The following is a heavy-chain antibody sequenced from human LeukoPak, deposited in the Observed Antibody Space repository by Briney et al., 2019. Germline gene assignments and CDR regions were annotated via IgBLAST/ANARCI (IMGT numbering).Heavy chain of an antibody. Sequence: ASVKVSCKASGYTFTSYDINWVRQATGQGLEWMGWMNPNSGNTGYAQKFQGRVTMTRDTSISTAYMELSRLRSDDTAVYYCARTTARGYYDYVWGSSLDYWGQGTLVTVSS. CDR1: GYTFTSYD. CDR3: ARTTARGYYDYVWGSSLDY. J-gene: IGHJ4*02. CDR2: MNPNSGNT. V-gene: IGHV1-8*02. D-gene: IGHD3-16*01.